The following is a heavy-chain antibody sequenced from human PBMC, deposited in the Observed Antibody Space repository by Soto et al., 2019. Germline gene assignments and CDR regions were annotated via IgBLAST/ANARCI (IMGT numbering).Heavy chain of an antibody. CDR3: VRDFRGAVAGSEFDH. J-gene: IGHJ4*02. CDR1: GFSFVSYW. Sequence: GGSLRLSCGASGFSFVSYWMHWVRQVPGEGLAWVSRINGNADNSDYADSVEGRFTISRDNAMNRLYLQMDSLRADDTGVYYCVRDFRGAVAGSEFDHWGQGTLVTVYS. D-gene: IGHD6-19*01. V-gene: IGHV3-74*01. CDR2: INGNADNS.